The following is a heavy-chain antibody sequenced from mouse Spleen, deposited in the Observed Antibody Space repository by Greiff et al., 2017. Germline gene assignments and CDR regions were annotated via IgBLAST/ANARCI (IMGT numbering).Heavy chain of an antibody. Sequence: VKLVESGPGLVQPSQSLSITCTVSGFSLTSYGVHWVRQSPGKGLEWLGVIWSGGSTDYNAAFISRLSISKDNSKSQVFFKMNSLQANDTAIYYCATYDYVWYFDVWGAGTTVTVSS. V-gene: IGHV2-2*02. CDR1: GFSLTSYG. CDR3: ATYDYVWYFDV. D-gene: IGHD2-4*01. CDR2: IWSGGST. J-gene: IGHJ1*01.